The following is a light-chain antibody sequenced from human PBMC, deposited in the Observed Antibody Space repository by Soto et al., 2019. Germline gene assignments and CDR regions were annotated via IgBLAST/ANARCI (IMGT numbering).Light chain of an antibody. CDR2: DAS. CDR3: QQYSDSPWT. Sequence: IQMTQSPSTVSAFVGDRVTITCRASQSISTWVAWYQQKPGKAPKLLVYDASTLEEGVPSRFSGSGSGTEFTLTTTSLQPDDFANFSCQQYSDSPWTFGQGTKVEVK. V-gene: IGKV1-5*01. J-gene: IGKJ1*01. CDR1: QSISTW.